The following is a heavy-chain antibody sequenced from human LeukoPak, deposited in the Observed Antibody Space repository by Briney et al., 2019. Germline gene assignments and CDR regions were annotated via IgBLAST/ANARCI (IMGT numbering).Heavy chain of an antibody. CDR1: GFTFSTYW. V-gene: IGHV3-7*01. Sequence: PGGSLRLSCAGSGFTFSTYWMSWVRHAPGKGLEWVANIRQDGGEKYYVDSVRGRFTISRDNAKNSLYLQMNSLRAEDTGVYYCATSSDAPANMWGQGTLVTVSS. CDR2: IRQDGGEK. D-gene: IGHD2-2*01. J-gene: IGHJ4*02. CDR3: ATSSDAPANM.